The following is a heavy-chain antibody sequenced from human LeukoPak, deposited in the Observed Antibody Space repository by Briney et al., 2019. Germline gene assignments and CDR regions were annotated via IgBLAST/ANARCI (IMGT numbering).Heavy chain of an antibody. CDR2: IIPILGTA. Sequence: ALVKVSCKAFGGSFSSEAISWVRQAPGQGLEWMGGIIPILGTANYAQKFQGRVTITTDESTSTAYMEVSSLRSEDTAVYYCGRKAGDCGANSCYSIDYWGQGTLVTVSS. CDR1: GGSFSSEA. D-gene: IGHD2-15*01. J-gene: IGHJ4*02. V-gene: IGHV1-69*05. CDR3: GRKAGDCGANSCYSIDY.